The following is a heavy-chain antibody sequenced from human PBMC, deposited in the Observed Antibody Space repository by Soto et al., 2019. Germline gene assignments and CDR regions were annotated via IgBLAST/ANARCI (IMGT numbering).Heavy chain of an antibody. CDR3: ARAVDIVAVGP. CDR1: GYSFTSYA. V-gene: IGHV1-3*01. CDR2: INAGNGNT. Sequence: QVQLVQSGAEVKKPGASVKVSCKASGYSFTSYAMHWVRQAPGQRLEWMGWINAGNGNTKYSQKFQGRVTITRDTSASTAYMELSSLRSEDTAVYYCARAVDIVAVGPWGQGTLVTVSS. D-gene: IGHD5-12*01. J-gene: IGHJ5*02.